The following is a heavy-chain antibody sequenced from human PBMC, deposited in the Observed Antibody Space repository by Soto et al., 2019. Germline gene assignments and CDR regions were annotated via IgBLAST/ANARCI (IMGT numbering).Heavy chain of an antibody. CDR3: ARGTTVVTNDAFDI. D-gene: IGHD4-17*01. V-gene: IGHV4-59*01. CDR2: IYYSGST. Sequence: SETLSLTCTVSGGSISSYYWSWIRQPPGEGLEWIGYIYYSGSTNYNPSLKSRVTISVDTSKNQFSLKLSSVTAADTAVYYCARGTTVVTNDAFDIWGQGTMVTVSS. CDR1: GGSISSYY. J-gene: IGHJ3*02.